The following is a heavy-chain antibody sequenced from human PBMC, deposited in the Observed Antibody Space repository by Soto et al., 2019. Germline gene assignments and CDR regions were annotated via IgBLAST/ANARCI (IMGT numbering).Heavy chain of an antibody. J-gene: IGHJ3*02. V-gene: IGHV3-11*06. CDR1: GFTFSDYY. CDR2: ISSSSYT. CDR3: ARLPITRGAFDI. Sequence: GGSLRLSCAASGFTFSDYYMSWIRQAPGKGLEWVSYISSSSYTNYADSVKGRFTISRDNAKNSLYLQMNSLRAEDTAVYYCARLPITRGAFDIWGQGTMVTVSS. D-gene: IGHD3-10*01.